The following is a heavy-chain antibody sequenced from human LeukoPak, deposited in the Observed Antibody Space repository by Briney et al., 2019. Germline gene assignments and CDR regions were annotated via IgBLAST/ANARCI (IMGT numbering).Heavy chain of an antibody. V-gene: IGHV3-33*06. D-gene: IGHD1-1*01. CDR1: GFTFSNYA. CDR2: PWYDGSNS. Sequence: GGSLRLSCAASGFTFSNYAMHRVRNAPGKGLARVTVPWYDGSNSQYGGRVKGRFSIYRDITKNTLYLQMNSLPAENTPVYFCAKGGQCCSNTTPVHWGEGTLVSVSS. CDR3: AKGGQCCSNTTPVH. J-gene: IGHJ4*02.